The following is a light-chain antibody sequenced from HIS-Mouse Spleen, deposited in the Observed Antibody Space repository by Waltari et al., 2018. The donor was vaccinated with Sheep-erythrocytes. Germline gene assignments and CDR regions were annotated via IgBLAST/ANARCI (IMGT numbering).Light chain of an antibody. CDR1: QSLLQSNGFNY. CDR2: LGF. V-gene: IGKV2-28*01. CDR3: MQALQTPIFT. J-gene: IGKJ3*01. Sequence: DIVMTQSPLSLPVTPGEPASISCRSSQSLLQSNGFNYLDWYLQKPGQSPQLLIYLGFYRASGVPERFSGSGSGTDFTLKISRVKAEDVEVYYCMQALQTPIFTFGPGTKVDIK.